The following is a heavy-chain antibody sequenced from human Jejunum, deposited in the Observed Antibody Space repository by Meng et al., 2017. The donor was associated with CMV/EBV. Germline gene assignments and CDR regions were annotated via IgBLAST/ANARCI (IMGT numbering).Heavy chain of an antibody. CDR1: GFTFSGYW. D-gene: IGHD3-3*01. J-gene: IGHJ4*02. Sequence: SGFTFSGYWMSWVRQAPGKGLEWVANIKQDGSEKYYVDSVKGRFTISRDNAKNSLYLQMNSLRAEDTAVYYCTRNLGAAFWSGDRDWGQGTLVTVSS. V-gene: IGHV3-7*01. CDR3: TRNLGAAFWSGDRD. CDR2: IKQDGSEK.